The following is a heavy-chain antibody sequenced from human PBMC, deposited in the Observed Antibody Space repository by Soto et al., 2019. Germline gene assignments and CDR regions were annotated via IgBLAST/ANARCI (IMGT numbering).Heavy chain of an antibody. CDR3: ARDPALAAGTGYFDY. CDR2: IHHSGST. Sequence: SETLSLTCAVSGGSISSTNWWNWVRQPPGKGLEWIGEIHHSGSTNYNPSLKSRVTISVDKPKSRFSLRLSSVTAADTAVYYCARDPALAAGTGYFDYWGQGALVTVSS. CDR1: GGSISSTNW. D-gene: IGHD6-13*01. V-gene: IGHV4-4*02. J-gene: IGHJ4*02.